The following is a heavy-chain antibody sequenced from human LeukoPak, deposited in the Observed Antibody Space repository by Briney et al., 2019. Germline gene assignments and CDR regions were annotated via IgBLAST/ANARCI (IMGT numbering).Heavy chain of an antibody. CDR1: GGSFSGYY. CDR3: ARGRLGYYGSGSYHKGFDP. Sequence: SETLSLTCAVYGGSFSGYYWSWIRQPPGKGLEWIGEINHSGSTNYNPSLKSRVTISVDTSKNQFSLKLSSVTAADTAVYYRARGRLGYYGSGSYHKGFDPWGQGTLVTVSS. V-gene: IGHV4-34*01. J-gene: IGHJ5*02. D-gene: IGHD3-10*01. CDR2: INHSGST.